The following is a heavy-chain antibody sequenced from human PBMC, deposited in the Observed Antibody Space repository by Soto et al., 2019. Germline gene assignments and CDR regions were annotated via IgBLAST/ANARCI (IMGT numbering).Heavy chain of an antibody. CDR3: AKDYDSSGYYQLTADY. CDR2: ISYDGSNK. CDR1: GFTFSSYG. Sequence: GGSLRLSCAASGFTFSSYGMHWVRQAPGKGLEWVAVISYDGSNKYYADSVKGRFTISRDNSKNTLYLQMNSLRAEDTAVYYCAKDYDSSGYYQLTADYWGQGTLVTVSS. J-gene: IGHJ4*02. D-gene: IGHD3-22*01. V-gene: IGHV3-30*18.